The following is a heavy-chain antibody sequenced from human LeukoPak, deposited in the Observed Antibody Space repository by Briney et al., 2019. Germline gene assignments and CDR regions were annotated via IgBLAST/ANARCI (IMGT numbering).Heavy chain of an antibody. V-gene: IGHV4-30-4*01. Sequence: SHPLSLTCTLSGGPLSRGDYYWRWIRKPPGKGLEWIGYIYYSGSTYYNPSHKRRVTISVDTSKTQFSLKLSSVTAADTAVYYCAKEKVTTYAFDIWGQGTMVTVSS. D-gene: IGHD4-17*01. CDR1: GGPLSRGDYY. J-gene: IGHJ3*02. CDR3: AKEKVTTYAFDI. CDR2: IYYSGST.